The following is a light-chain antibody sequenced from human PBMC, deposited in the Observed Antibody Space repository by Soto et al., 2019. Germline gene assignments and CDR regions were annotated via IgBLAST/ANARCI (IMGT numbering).Light chain of an antibody. J-gene: IGKJ2*01. CDR1: QTVLYSSNNKNY. Sequence: DIVMTQSPDSLAVSLGERATINCKSSQTVLYSSNNKNYLAWYRQKPGQPPKVLIYWASTRESGVPDRFSGSGDGTDFALTISSLQAEDVAVYYCQQYYSTPPYIFGQGTKLEIK. CDR2: WAS. V-gene: IGKV4-1*01. CDR3: QQYYSTPPYI.